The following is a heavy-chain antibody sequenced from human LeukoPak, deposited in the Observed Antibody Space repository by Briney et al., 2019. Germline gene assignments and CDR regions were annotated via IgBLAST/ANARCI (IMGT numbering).Heavy chain of an antibody. D-gene: IGHD3-22*01. CDR1: GGSISGFY. V-gene: IGHV4-59*12. Sequence: PSETLSLTCTVSGGSISGFYWSWIRQPPGKGLEWIGYISDNGATTYNPSLKSRVTISVDTSKNQFSLKLSSVTAADTAVYYCAREVPSSGFYFDYWGQGTLVTVSS. CDR2: ISDNGAT. CDR3: AREVPSSGFYFDY. J-gene: IGHJ4*02.